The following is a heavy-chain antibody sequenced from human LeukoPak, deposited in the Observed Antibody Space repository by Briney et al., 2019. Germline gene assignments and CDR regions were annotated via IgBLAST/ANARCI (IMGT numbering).Heavy chain of an antibody. CDR2: IYHSGST. D-gene: IGHD2-2*01. V-gene: IGHV4-30-2*01. Sequence: SETLSLTCAVYGGSFSGYSWSWIRQPPGKGLEWIGYIYHSGSTYYNPSLKSRVTISVDRSKNQFSLKLSSVTAADTAVYYCARGYCSSTSCYADGAFDIWGQGTMVTVSS. CDR1: GGSFSGYS. CDR3: ARGYCSSTSCYADGAFDI. J-gene: IGHJ3*02.